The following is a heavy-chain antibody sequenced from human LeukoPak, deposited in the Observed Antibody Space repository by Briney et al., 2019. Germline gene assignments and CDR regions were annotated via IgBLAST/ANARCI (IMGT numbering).Heavy chain of an antibody. CDR3: YSSGYPDAFDI. J-gene: IGHJ3*02. CDR2: IYYSGST. V-gene: IGHV4-39*01. CDR1: GGSISSSSYY. D-gene: IGHD3-22*01. Sequence: SEILSLTCTVSGGSISSSSYYWGWIRQPPGKGLEWIGSIYYSGSTYYNPSLKSRVTISVDTSKNQFSLKLSSVTAADTAVYYCYSSGYPDAFDIWGQGTMVTVSS.